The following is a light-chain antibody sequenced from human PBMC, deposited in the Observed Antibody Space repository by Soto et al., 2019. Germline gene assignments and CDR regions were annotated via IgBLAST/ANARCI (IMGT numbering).Light chain of an antibody. CDR1: QSITSF. J-gene: IGKJ3*01. V-gene: IGKV1-39*01. CDR3: QQSYSTPFT. Sequence: DIQITQSPSSLSASVGDRVTITCRASQSITSFLNWYQQRPGKAPKLLIYATSSLQGGVPSRFSGSGSGTDFTLTISSLQPEDFATYYCQQSYSTPFTFGPGTKVDIK. CDR2: ATS.